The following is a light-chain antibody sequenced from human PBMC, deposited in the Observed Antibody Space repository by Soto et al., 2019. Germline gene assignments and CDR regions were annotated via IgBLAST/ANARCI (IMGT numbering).Light chain of an antibody. CDR2: ENN. Sequence: QSVLTQPPSVSEAPGQRVTISCTGSSSNIGAGYEAHWYQQVPGTAPKLLIYENNNRPSGVTDRCSGSKSGTSAPLAITGLQAEDKAEYYCQSYDSSLSGYVFGTGTKLTVL. V-gene: IGLV1-40*01. J-gene: IGLJ1*01. CDR1: SSNIGAGYE. CDR3: QSYDSSLSGYV.